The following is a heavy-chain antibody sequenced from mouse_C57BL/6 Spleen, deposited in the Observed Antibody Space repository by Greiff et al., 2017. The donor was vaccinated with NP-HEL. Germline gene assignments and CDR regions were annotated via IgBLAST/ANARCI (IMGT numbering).Heavy chain of an antibody. J-gene: IGHJ2*01. CDR3: ARITTVFSPPSF. Sequence: VQLQQPGAELVKPGASVKLSCKAAGYNSRRDWKQWVKQRPGQGLEWIGEIDPSDSYTNYNQKFKGKATLTVDTSSSTAYMQLSSLTSEDSAVYSSARITTVFSPPSFWGHGAPLTFSS. CDR2: IDPSDSYT. V-gene: IGHV1-50*01. CDR1: GYNSRRDW. D-gene: IGHD1-1*01.